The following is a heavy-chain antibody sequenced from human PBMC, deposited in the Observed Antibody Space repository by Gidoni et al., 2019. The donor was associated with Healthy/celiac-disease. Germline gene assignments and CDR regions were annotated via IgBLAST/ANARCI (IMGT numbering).Heavy chain of an antibody. CDR3: ARAHSSGWFVNWFDP. CDR2: IYNSGST. Sequence: QVQLQESGPGLVKPSETLSLTCTVPGGSISSYSWSWLRQPPGKGLEWIGYIYNSGSTNYNPSRKMRVTISVDTSKNQFSLKLSSVTAADTAVYYCARAHSSGWFVNWFDPWGQGTLVTVSS. D-gene: IGHD6-19*01. J-gene: IGHJ5*02. CDR1: GGSISSYS. V-gene: IGHV4-59*01.